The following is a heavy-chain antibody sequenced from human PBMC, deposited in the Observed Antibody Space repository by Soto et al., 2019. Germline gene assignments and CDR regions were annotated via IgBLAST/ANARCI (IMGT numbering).Heavy chain of an antibody. Sequence: TGGSLRLSCAASGFTFSTYAMSWVRQAPGEGLEWVSVIGEGGFSTQYAASVKGRFTISRDNSKNMLYLQMNGLRSDDTAVYYCARDSITRVSSDVPGMDVWGQGTTVTVSS. V-gene: IGHV3-23*01. J-gene: IGHJ6*02. CDR2: IGEGGFST. CDR1: GFTFSTYA. CDR3: ARDSITRVSSDVPGMDV. D-gene: IGHD3-16*01.